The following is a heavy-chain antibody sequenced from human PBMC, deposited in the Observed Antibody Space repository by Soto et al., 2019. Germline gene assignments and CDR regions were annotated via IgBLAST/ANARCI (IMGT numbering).Heavy chain of an antibody. D-gene: IGHD5-18*01. J-gene: IGHJ4*02. CDR3: ARDQGYSYGYN. V-gene: IGHV1-3*01. Sequence: ASVKVSCKASGYTFTSYAMHWVRQAPGQRLEWMGWINAGNGNTKYSQKFQGRVTTTRDTSASTAYMELSSLRSEDTAVYYCARDQGYSYGYNWGQGTLVTVSS. CDR1: GYTFTSYA. CDR2: INAGNGNT.